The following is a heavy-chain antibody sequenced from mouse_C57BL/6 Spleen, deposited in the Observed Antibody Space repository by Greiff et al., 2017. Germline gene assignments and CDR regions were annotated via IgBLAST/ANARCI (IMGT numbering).Heavy chain of an antibody. CDR1: GFSFNTYA. CDR2: IRSKRNNYAT. D-gene: IGHD2-13*01. Sequence: EADGGLVQPKGSLKLSCAASGFSFNTYAMNWVRQATGQGLEWVARIRSKRNNYATYYADSVKDRFTISRDDSESMLYLQMNNLKTEDTAMYYCVRHDGDGDYWGQGTTLTVSS. J-gene: IGHJ2*01. CDR3: VRHDGDGDY. V-gene: IGHV10-1*01.